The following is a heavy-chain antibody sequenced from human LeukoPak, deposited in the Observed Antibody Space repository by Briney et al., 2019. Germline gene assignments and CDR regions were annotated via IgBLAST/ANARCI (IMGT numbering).Heavy chain of an antibody. CDR1: GYTFTSYY. J-gene: IGHJ4*02. D-gene: IGHD3-3*01. V-gene: IGHV1-46*01. CDR3: AREEGPNYVFWSGYLGALDY. CDR2: INPSGCST. Sequence: SVKVSCKASGYTFTSYYMHWVRPAPGQGLKGMGIINPSGCSTSYAQISQDRVTITSDKAKDTVYMELSSLRSEDTAVYYCAREEGPNYVFWSGYLGALDYWGQGTLVTVSS.